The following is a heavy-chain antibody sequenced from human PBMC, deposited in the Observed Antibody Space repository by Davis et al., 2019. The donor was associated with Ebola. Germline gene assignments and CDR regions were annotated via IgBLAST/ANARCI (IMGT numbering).Heavy chain of an antibody. Sequence: PGGSLRLSCAASGFTFSSYAMTWVRQAPGKGLEWVSVIGSDGGGIQLGDFVKGRFSASRDNSKNMMFLQMNSLRAEDTATYYCAKYITTSPSRYFDPWGRGTLVTVSS. D-gene: IGHD3-3*01. CDR3: AKYITTSPSRYFDP. J-gene: IGHJ5*02. CDR1: GFTFSSYA. V-gene: IGHV3-23*01. CDR2: IGSDGGGI.